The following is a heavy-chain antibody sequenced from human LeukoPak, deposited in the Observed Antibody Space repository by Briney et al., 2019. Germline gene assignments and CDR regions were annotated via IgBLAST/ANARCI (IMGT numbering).Heavy chain of an antibody. Sequence: GGSLRLSCVASGFTFSSSWMTWVRQAPGKGLEWVASIREDGSEKTSVDSVKGRFTISRDNAKNSLYLQMNSLRAEDTAVYYCARRAGDYSHPYDYWGQGTLVTVSS. CDR3: ARRAGDYSHPYDY. V-gene: IGHV3-7*03. CDR2: IREDGSEK. CDR1: GFTFSSSW. D-gene: IGHD3-22*01. J-gene: IGHJ4*02.